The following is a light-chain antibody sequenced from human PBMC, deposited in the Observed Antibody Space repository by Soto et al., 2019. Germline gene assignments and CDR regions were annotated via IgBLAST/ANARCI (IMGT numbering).Light chain of an antibody. CDR2: EVS. J-gene: IGLJ1*01. CDR1: SSDVGGYNY. CDR3: SSYTSSSTLV. Sequence: QSALTQPASVSGSPGQSITISCTGTSSDVGGYNYVSWYQQHPGKAPKLMIYEVSNRPSGVSNRFSGSKSGNTASLTISGRHAEDEAEYYFSSYTSSSTLVFGTGTKLTVL. V-gene: IGLV2-14*01.